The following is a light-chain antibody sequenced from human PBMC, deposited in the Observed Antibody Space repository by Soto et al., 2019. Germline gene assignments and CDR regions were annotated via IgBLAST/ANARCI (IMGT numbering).Light chain of an antibody. Sequence: QSVLTQPPSVSGAPGQRITISCTGSSSNIGARYDVHWYRQLPGTAPKLLLYGDNNRPSGVPDRFSGSRSGASAFLAITGLQADDEADYFCQSYDSSLNRVFGTGTKLTVL. V-gene: IGLV1-40*01. CDR1: SSNIGARYD. J-gene: IGLJ1*01. CDR2: GDN. CDR3: QSYDSSLNRV.